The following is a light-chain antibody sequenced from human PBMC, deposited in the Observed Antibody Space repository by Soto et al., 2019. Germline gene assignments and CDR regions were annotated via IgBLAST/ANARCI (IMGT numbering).Light chain of an antibody. V-gene: IGLV2-14*01. Sequence: QSVLTQPASVSGSAGQSITISCTGSSSDVGDYKYVSWYQQHPGKAPKLMIYEVSNRPSGVSHRFSGSKSGDTASLTISGLQAEDEADYYCSSYTSNKNVFGTGTKVTVL. CDR1: SSDVGDYKY. CDR3: SSYTSNKNV. CDR2: EVS. J-gene: IGLJ1*01.